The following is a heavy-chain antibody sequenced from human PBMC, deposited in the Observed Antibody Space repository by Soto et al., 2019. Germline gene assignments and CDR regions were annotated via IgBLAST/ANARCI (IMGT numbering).Heavy chain of an antibody. V-gene: IGHV3-33*01. CDR1: GFTFSSYG. J-gene: IGHJ4*02. CDR2: IWYDGSNK. Sequence: GGSLRLSCAASGFTFSSYGMYWVRQAPGKGLEWVAVIWYDGSNKYYEDSVKGRFTISRDNSKNTLYLQMNSLRAEDTAVYYCAGDFPGRDYWGQGTLVTVSS. CDR3: AGDFPGRDY.